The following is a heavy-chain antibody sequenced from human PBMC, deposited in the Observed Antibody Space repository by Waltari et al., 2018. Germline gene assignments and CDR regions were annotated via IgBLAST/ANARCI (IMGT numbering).Heavy chain of an antibody. CDR3: ARDITLVGGVIPAQI. J-gene: IGHJ4*02. CDR2: INSDGAST. D-gene: IGHD3-10*01. V-gene: IGHV3-74*01. Sequence: EVQLVESGGGLVQPGGSLRLACAASGFTFSSYWMHWVRHVAGKGLVWGSGINSDGASTSYADSVKGRFTISRDNAKNTLYLQMNSLRAEDTAVYYCARDITLVGGVIPAQIWGLGTLVTVSS. CDR1: GFTFSSYW.